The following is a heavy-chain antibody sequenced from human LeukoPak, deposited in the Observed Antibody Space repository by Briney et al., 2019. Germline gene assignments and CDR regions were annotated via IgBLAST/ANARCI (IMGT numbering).Heavy chain of an antibody. CDR2: IRQDEGER. Sequence: GGSLRLSCAASGFTFSSYWMSWVRQAPGKGLEWVANIRQDEGERYYVDSVKGRFTISRDNAKNSLYLQMNSLRVEDTAVFYCARDQYDTWSRRGNFDSWGQGTLVIVSS. J-gene: IGHJ4*02. D-gene: IGHD3-3*01. CDR3: ARDQYDTWSRRGNFDS. V-gene: IGHV3-7*03. CDR1: GFTFSSYW.